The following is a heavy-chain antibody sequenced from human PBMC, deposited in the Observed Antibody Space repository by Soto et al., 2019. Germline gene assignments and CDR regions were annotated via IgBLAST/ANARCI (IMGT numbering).Heavy chain of an antibody. CDR2: IYYSGST. Sequence: QVQLQESGPGLVKPSQTLSLTCTVSGGSISSGGYYWSRIRQHPGKGLEWIGYIYYSGSTYYNPSRKIRVTISVDTSKNHFSLKLSSVTAADTAVYYCARVFGFGGMDVWGQGTTGTVSS. V-gene: IGHV4-31*03. J-gene: IGHJ6*02. CDR1: GGSISSGGYY. CDR3: ARVFGFGGMDV. D-gene: IGHD3-3*01.